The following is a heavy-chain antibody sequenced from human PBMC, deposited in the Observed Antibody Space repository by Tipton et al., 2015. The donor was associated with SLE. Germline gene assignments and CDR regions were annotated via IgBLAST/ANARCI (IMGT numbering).Heavy chain of an antibody. V-gene: IGHV3-23*03. D-gene: IGHD3-3*01. CDR3: AKLGHGVVIDY. J-gene: IGHJ4*02. CDR1: GFTFTSYV. CDR2: IYSAGTTT. Sequence: GSLRLSCAASGFTFTSYVMSWVRQAPGKGLEWVSFIYSAGTTTYYADSVKGRFTISRDNSKNTLYRKMNSLRDEDTAVYYCAKLGHGVVIDYWGQGTLVIVSS.